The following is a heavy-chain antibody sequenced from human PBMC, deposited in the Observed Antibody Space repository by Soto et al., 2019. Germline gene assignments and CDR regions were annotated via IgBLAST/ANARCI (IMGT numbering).Heavy chain of an antibody. J-gene: IGHJ3*02. Sequence: PGEPLKIWCKGAGDSFSDYWIGWVRQMTGKGLEWMGIIYPDDSDTRYSPSFQGQVTISADKSITTAYLQWSSLKASDTAMYYCARATWLQVWSHAFDIWGQGTMVTAS. CDR3: ARATWLQVWSHAFDI. CDR1: GDSFSDYW. V-gene: IGHV5-51*01. CDR2: IYPDDSDT. D-gene: IGHD5-18*01.